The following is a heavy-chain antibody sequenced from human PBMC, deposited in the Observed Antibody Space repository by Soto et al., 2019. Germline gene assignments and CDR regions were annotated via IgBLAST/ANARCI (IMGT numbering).Heavy chain of an antibody. CDR3: ARDSGGYCSGGSCYPWYYFDY. V-gene: IGHV3-11*01. D-gene: IGHD2-15*01. CDR2: ISSSGSTI. Sequence: GGSLRLSCAASGFTFSDYYMSWIRQAPGKGLEWVSYISSSGSTIYYADSVKGRFTISRDNAKNSLYLQMNSLRAEDTAVYYCARDSGGYCSGGSCYPWYYFDYWGQGTLVTVSS. J-gene: IGHJ4*02. CDR1: GFTFSDYY.